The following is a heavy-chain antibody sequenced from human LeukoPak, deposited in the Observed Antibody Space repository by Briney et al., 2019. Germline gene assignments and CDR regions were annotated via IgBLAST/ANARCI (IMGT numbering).Heavy chain of an antibody. J-gene: IGHJ6*04. CDR1: GFTFSSYG. Sequence: GSLRLSCAASGFTFSSYGMSWVRQAPGKGLEWVSAISGSGGSTYYADSVKGRFTISRDNSKNTLYLQMNSLRAEDTAVYYCAKVGGYSGSYWDVWGKGTTVTISS. V-gene: IGHV3-23*01. CDR3: AKVGGYSGSYWDV. D-gene: IGHD1-26*01. CDR2: ISGSGGST.